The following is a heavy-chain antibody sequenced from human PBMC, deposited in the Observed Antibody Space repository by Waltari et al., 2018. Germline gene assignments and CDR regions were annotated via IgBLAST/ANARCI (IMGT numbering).Heavy chain of an antibody. CDR1: GLPFRPYA. J-gene: IGHJ4*02. D-gene: IGHD1-20*01. Sequence: VQLVESGGDLVQPGGSLRLSCAASGLPFRPYAMNWVRQAPGKGLEWVAYIGGSGTIIYYADSVRGRFAISRDDAKNSLYLEMNSLRAEDTAVYYCARDQKYNWDLDYWGQGTLVTVSS. CDR2: IGGSGTII. CDR3: ARDQKYNWDLDY. V-gene: IGHV3-48*01.